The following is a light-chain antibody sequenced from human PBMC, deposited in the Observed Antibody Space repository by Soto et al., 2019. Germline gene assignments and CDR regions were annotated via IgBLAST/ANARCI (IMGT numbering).Light chain of an antibody. CDR3: QQNNNWPRT. V-gene: IGKV3-15*01. CDR2: GAS. Sequence: ETVMTQSPATLSVSPGERATLSCRASQSVNSDLAWYQKKPGQAPRLLIYGASPRATGIPARFSGGGSGTEFTLTISSLQSEDFAVYYCQQNNNWPRTFGQGTKVEIK. CDR1: QSVNSD. J-gene: IGKJ1*01.